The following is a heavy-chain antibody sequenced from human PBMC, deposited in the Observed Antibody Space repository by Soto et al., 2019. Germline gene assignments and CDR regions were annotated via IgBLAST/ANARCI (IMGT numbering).Heavy chain of an antibody. CDR2: IYYSGST. CDR3: ASGLSPEQLVADESDFDI. J-gene: IGHJ3*02. V-gene: IGHV4-59*01. D-gene: IGHD6-13*01. Sequence: SETLSLTCTVSGGSISSYYWSWIRQPPGKGLEWIGYIYYSGSTNYNPSLKSRVTISVDTSKNQFSLKLSSVTAADTAVYYCASGLSPEQLVADESDFDIWGHGITNTGSS. CDR1: GGSISSYY.